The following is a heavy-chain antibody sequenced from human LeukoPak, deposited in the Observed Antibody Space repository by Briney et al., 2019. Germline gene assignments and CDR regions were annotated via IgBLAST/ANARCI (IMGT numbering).Heavy chain of an antibody. V-gene: IGHV4-61*08. CDR3: ARESGLEGKLDLDY. J-gene: IGHJ4*02. Sequence: SETLSLTCTVSGVSVNSIAYYWTWIRQSPGKEPELIGNIFSTGSTNYNPSLESRVTISVDTSKNQFSLKLSSVTAADTAVYYCARESGLEGKLDLDYWGQGTLVTVSS. D-gene: IGHD1-1*01. CDR1: GVSVNSIAYY. CDR2: IFSTGST.